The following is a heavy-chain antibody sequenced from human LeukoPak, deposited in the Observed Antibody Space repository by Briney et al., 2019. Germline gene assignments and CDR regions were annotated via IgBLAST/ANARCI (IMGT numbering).Heavy chain of an antibody. D-gene: IGHD5-12*01. Sequence: GGSLRLSCAASGFTFSSYWMSWVRPAPGKGREWVANIKQDGSEKYYVDSVKGRFTISRGNAKNSLYLQMNSLRAEDTAVYYCARIIRGYADYWGQGTLVTVSS. J-gene: IGHJ4*02. CDR1: GFTFSSYW. V-gene: IGHV3-7*01. CDR2: IKQDGSEK. CDR3: ARIIRGYADY.